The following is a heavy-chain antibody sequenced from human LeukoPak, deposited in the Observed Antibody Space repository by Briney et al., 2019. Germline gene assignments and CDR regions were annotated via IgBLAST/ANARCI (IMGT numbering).Heavy chain of an antibody. J-gene: IGHJ5*02. V-gene: IGHV4-34*01. CDR3: ARVLDNSGYYYGFDP. CDR2: INHSGST. D-gene: IGHD3-22*01. Sequence: PSETLSLTCAVYGGSFSGYYWSWIRQPPGKGLECIGGINHSGSTNYNPSLKSRVTISVDTSKNQFSLKLSSVTAADTAVYYCARVLDNSGYYYGFDPWGQGTLVTVSS. CDR1: GGSFSGYY.